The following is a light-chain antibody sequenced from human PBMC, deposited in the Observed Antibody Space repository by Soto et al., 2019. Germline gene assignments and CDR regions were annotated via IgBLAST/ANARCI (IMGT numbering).Light chain of an antibody. CDR1: ESIARH. CDR2: AAS. J-gene: IGKJ5*01. CDR3: QLSYGTLSIM. Sequence: DIQMTQSPSSLSASVGDRVTITCRASESIARHLNWYQQKPGKAPKLLIYAASSLQNGVPSRFRRGRSGTDDTLTIINLHPEDFATYHCQLSYGTLSIMFGQGKRLEIK. V-gene: IGKV1-39*01.